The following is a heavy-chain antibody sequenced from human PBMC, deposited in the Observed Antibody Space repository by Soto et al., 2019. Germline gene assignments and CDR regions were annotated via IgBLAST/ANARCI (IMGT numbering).Heavy chain of an antibody. J-gene: IGHJ3*02. CDR1: GFTFSSYG. CDR2: IWYDGSNK. CDR3: AEDYGSGIDI. D-gene: IGHD3-10*01. Sequence: QVQLVESGGGVVQPGRSLRLSCAASGFTFSSYGMHWVRQAPGKGLEWVAVIWYDGSNKYYADSVKGRFTISRDNSKNTRYLEMNSLSAEDTAVTYCAEDYGSGIDIWGQGAMVTVSS. V-gene: IGHV3-33*06.